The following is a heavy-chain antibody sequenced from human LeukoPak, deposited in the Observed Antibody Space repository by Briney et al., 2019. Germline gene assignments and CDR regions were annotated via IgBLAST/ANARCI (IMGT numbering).Heavy chain of an antibody. D-gene: IGHD3-10*01. J-gene: IGHJ4*02. V-gene: IGHV3-23*01. CDR2: ISGSGGST. CDR3: PKVRSGGMVRGVGQYVAY. Sequence: EGSLRLSCAASGFTFSSYAMSWVRQAPGKGLEWVSAISGSGGSTYYADSVKGRFTISRDNSKNTLYLQMNSLRAKDTAVYYCPKVRSGGMVRGVGQYVAYWGQGTLVTVSS. CDR1: GFTFSSYA.